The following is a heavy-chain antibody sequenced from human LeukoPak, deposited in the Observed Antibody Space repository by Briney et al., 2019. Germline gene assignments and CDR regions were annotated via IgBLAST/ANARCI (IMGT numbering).Heavy chain of an antibody. J-gene: IGHJ4*02. D-gene: IGHD6-6*01. CDR2: INHSGST. CDR1: GGSFSGYY. Sequence: SETLSLTCAVYGGSFSGYYWSWIRQPPGKGLEWIGEINHSGSTNYNPSLKSRVTISVDTSKNQFSLKLSSVTAADTAVYYCARGGVEYSSPPDLDYWGQGTLVTVSS. CDR3: ARGGVEYSSPPDLDY. V-gene: IGHV4-34*01.